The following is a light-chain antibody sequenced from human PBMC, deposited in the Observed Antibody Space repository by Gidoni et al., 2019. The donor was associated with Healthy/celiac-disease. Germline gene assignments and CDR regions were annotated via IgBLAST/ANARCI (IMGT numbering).Light chain of an antibody. CDR2: ASS. Sequence: DIKLTQSPSFLSASVGDRVTITCRASQGISSYLACYQQKPEKAPKLLIYASSTLQGGVPSRFSGSGSGTEFTLTISSLQPEDFATYSCQQLSSSPLTFGPGTKVDIK. V-gene: IGKV1-9*01. J-gene: IGKJ3*01. CDR3: QQLSSSPLT. CDR1: QGISSY.